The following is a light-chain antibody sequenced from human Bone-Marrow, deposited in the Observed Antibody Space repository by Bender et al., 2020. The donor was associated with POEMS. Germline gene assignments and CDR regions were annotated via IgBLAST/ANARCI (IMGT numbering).Light chain of an antibody. J-gene: IGLJ2*01. CDR2: EVS. V-gene: IGLV2-14*01. CDR1: SSDVGGYSF. Sequence: HSALTQPASVSGSPGQSITLSCTGTSSDVGGYSFVSWYQQHPGKAPKLMIYEVSNRPSGVSNRFSGSKSGNTASLTISGLQAEDEADYYCSSYTSSSTLVFGGGTKLTVL. CDR3: SSYTSSSTLV.